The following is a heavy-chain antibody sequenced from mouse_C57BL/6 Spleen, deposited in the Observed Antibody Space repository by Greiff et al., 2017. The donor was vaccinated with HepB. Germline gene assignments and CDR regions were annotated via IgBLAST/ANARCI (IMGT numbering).Heavy chain of an antibody. J-gene: IGHJ4*01. CDR1: GFTFSSYG. D-gene: IGHD1-1*02. Sequence: EVKVVESGGDLVKPGGSLKLSCAASGFTFSSYGMSWVRQTPDKRLEWVATISSGGSYTYYPDSVKGRFTISRDNAKNTLYLQMSSLKSEDTAMYYCARPVASYAMDYWGQGTSVTVSS. CDR2: ISSGGSYT. V-gene: IGHV5-6*01. CDR3: ARPVASYAMDY.